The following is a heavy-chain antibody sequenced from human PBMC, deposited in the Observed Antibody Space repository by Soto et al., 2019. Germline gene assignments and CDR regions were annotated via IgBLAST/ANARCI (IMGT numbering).Heavy chain of an antibody. J-gene: IGHJ4*02. D-gene: IGHD2-2*02. CDR1: GGTFNNHL. CDR2: IIPLFGTL. V-gene: IGHV1-69*05. Sequence: ASGKVSCKASGGTFNNHLISWVRQAPGQGLEWMGTIIPLFGTLNYAQKLQGRVTITRDTSASTAYMELSSLRSEDTAVYYCARSFTVPAAIGYWGEATLVTVCS. CDR3: ARSFTVPAAIGY.